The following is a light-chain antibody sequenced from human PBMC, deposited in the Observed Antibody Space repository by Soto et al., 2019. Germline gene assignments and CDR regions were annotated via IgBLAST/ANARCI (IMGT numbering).Light chain of an antibody. CDR1: QSVSSY. Sequence: EIVMTQSPATLSASPGERAALSCRASQSVSSYLAWYQQKPGQAPRLLMYGGSTRATGIPARFSGSGSGTEFTLNISSLQSEDFAVYYCQQYGNWPPWTFGQGTKVEIK. V-gene: IGKV3-15*01. CDR3: QQYGNWPPWT. CDR2: GGS. J-gene: IGKJ1*01.